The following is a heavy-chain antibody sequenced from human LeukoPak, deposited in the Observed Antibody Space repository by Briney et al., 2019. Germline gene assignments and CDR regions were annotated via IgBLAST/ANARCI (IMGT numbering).Heavy chain of an antibody. CDR1: GFTVSSNY. V-gene: IGHV3-66*01. CDR2: IYSGGST. J-gene: IGHJ4*02. Sequence: GGSLRLSCAASGFTVSSNYMSWVRQAPGKGLEWVSVIYSGGSTYYAASVKGRFTISRDNSKNTLYLQMNSLRAEDTAVYYCARVDYGDYGFDYWGQGTLVTVSS. D-gene: IGHD4-17*01. CDR3: ARVDYGDYGFDY.